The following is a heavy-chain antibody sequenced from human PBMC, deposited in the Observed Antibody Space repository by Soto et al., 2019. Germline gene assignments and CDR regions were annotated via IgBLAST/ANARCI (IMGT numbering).Heavy chain of an antibody. J-gene: IGHJ6*03. D-gene: IGHD1-1*01. CDR3: ARALRKSTGIDYYYYMDV. V-gene: IGHV1-8*01. CDR2: MNPNSGNT. Sequence: ASVKVSCKASGYTFTSYDINWVRQATGQGLEWMGWMNPNSGNTGYAQKFQGRVSMTRNTSISTAYMELSSLRSEDTAVYYCARALRKSTGIDYYYYMDVWDKGTTVTVSS. CDR1: GYTFTSYD.